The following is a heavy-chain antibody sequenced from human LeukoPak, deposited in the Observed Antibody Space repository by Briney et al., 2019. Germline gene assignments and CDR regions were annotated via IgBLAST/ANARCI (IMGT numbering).Heavy chain of an antibody. D-gene: IGHD4-11*01. CDR1: GFTVSYYD. J-gene: IGHJ4*02. CDR3: AINPHDYSNLDY. V-gene: IGHV3-48*01. CDR2: ISSSSSTI. Sequence: GGSLRLSCIASGFTVSYYDMSWVRQAPGKGLGWVSYISSSSSTIYYADSVKGRFTISRDNAKNSLYLQMNSLRAEDTAVYYCAINPHDYSNLDYWGQGTLVTVSS.